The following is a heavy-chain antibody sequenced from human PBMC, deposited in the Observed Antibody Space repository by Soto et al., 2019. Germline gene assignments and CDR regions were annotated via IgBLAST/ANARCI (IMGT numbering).Heavy chain of an antibody. J-gene: IGHJ4*02. Sequence: SETLSLTCTVSGGSIRSSSYYWGWIRQPPGKGLEWIGGIYYSGSTYYNPSLKSRVTISVDTSKNQFSLKLSSVTAADTTVYYCARAFTYDRSVGPGYFAYWGQRTLVTVSS. CDR2: IYYSGST. V-gene: IGHV4-39*01. D-gene: IGHD3-22*01. CDR1: GGSIRSSSYY. CDR3: ARAFTYDRSVGPGYFAY.